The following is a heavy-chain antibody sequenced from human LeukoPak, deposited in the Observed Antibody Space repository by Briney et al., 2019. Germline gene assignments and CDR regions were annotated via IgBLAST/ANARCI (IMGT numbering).Heavy chain of an antibody. Sequence: SETLSLTCAVSGGSISSYYWSWIRQPAGKGLEWIGRIYTSGSTNYNPSLKSRVTMSVDTSKNQFSLKLSSVTAADTAVYYCARDEVDTAYGAFDIWGQGTMVTVSS. J-gene: IGHJ3*02. CDR3: ARDEVDTAYGAFDI. V-gene: IGHV4-4*07. CDR2: IYTSGST. CDR1: GGSISSYY. D-gene: IGHD5-18*01.